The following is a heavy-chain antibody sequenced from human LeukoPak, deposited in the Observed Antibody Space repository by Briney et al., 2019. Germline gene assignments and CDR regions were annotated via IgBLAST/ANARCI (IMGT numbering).Heavy chain of an antibody. J-gene: IGHJ4*02. CDR3: ARDRALWFGELLL. CDR2: INPNSGGT. D-gene: IGHD3-10*01. CDR1: GYTFTGYY. Sequence: ASVKVSCKASGYTFTGYYMHWVRQAPGQGLEWMGWINPNSGGTNYAQKFQGRVTMTRDTSISTAYMELSRLRSDDTAVYYCARDRALWFGELLLWGQGTLVTASS. V-gene: IGHV1-2*02.